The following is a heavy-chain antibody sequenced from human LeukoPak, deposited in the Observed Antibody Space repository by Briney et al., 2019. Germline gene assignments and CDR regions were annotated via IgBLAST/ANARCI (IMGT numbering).Heavy chain of an antibody. Sequence: GASVKVSCKASGYTFNGYYMHWVRQDPAQRLDWMGRINPNSGDTNDAQKFQGRVTMTRETSISKAYMELSRLRSDDTAVYYCAREEGITIFGVVLYYFDYWGQGTLVTVSS. CDR2: INPNSGDT. CDR3: AREEGITIFGVVLYYFDY. D-gene: IGHD3-3*01. J-gene: IGHJ4*02. CDR1: GYTFNGYY. V-gene: IGHV1-2*02.